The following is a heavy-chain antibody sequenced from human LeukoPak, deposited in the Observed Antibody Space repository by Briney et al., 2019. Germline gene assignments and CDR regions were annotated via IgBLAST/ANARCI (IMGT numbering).Heavy chain of an antibody. V-gene: IGHV3-53*01. Sequence: GGSLRLSCAASGFTVSSNYMSWVRQAPGKGLEWVSVIYSGGSTYYADSVKGRFTISRDNAKNSLYLQMNSLRAEDTAVYYCARDHHRRLYDSQARDTFAFWGQGTMVTVSS. J-gene: IGHJ3*01. CDR1: GFTVSSNY. CDR3: ARDHHRRLYDSQARDTFAF. D-gene: IGHD3-22*01. CDR2: IYSGGST.